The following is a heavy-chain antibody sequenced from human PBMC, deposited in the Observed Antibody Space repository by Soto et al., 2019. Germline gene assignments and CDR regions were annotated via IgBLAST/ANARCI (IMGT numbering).Heavy chain of an antibody. D-gene: IGHD6-19*01. J-gene: IGHJ4*02. CDR2: IYYSGST. CDR3: ARQSIAVARNYFDY. Sequence: ETLSLTCTVSGGSVSSGSYYWSWIRQPPGKGLEWIGYIYYSGSTNYNPSLKSRVTISVDTSKNQFSLKLSSVTAADTAVYYCARQSIAVARNYFDYWGQGTLVTVSS. CDR1: GGSVSSGSYY. V-gene: IGHV4-61*01.